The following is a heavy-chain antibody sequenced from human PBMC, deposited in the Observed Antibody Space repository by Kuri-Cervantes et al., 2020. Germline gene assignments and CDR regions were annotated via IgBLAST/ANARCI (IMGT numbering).Heavy chain of an antibody. V-gene: IGHV3-9*01. D-gene: IGHD2-2*01. CDR2: ISWNSGSI. CDR3: ARTGYCSSTSCYVRAYYYYYMDV. Sequence: GGSLRLSCAASGFTFDDYAMHWVRQASGKGLEWVSGISWNSGSIGYADSVKGRFTISRDNAKNSLYLQMNSLRAEDTAVYYCARTGYCSSTSCYVRAYYYYYMDVWGKGTTVTVSS. J-gene: IGHJ6*03. CDR1: GFTFDDYA.